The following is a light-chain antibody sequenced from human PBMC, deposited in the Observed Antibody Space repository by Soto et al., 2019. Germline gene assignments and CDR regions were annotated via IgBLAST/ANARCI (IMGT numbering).Light chain of an antibody. CDR2: AAS. J-gene: IGKJ1*01. Sequence: DIQMTQSPSSLSASVGDRVTITCRASQGISTSLAWYQQKPGKVPKLLIYAASTLQSGVPSRFSGSGSGTDFTLTISSLQPDDVAPYYCQKYNSAPWTFGQGTKVEIK. CDR1: QGISTS. CDR3: QKYNSAPWT. V-gene: IGKV1-27*01.